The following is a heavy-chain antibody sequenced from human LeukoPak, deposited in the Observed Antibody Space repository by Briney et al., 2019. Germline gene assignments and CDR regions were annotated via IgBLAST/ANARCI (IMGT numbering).Heavy chain of an antibody. CDR1: GYTLTGYY. CDR2: INPNSGGT. V-gene: IGHV1-2*02. CDR3: ARDGASGYLADY. D-gene: IGHD3-3*01. Sequence: ASVKVSCKASGYTLTGYYMHWVRQAPGQGLEWMGWINPNSGGTNYAQKFQGRVTITRDTSISTAYMELSRLGSDDTAVYYCARDGASGYLADYWGQGTLVTVSS. J-gene: IGHJ4*02.